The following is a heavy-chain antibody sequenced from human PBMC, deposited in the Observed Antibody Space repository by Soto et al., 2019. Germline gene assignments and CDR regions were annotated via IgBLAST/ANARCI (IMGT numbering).Heavy chain of an antibody. CDR1: GFTFSSYD. CDR2: IGTAGDT. Sequence: GSLRLSCAASGFTFSSYDMHWVRQPTGKSLEWVSAIGTAGDTYYPDSVKGRFTISRENAKNSLYLQMNSLRVGDTAVYYCARGPVSGGSWWWFDPWGQGTLVTVSS. CDR3: ARGPVSGGSWWWFDP. V-gene: IGHV3-13*01. J-gene: IGHJ5*02. D-gene: IGHD2-15*01.